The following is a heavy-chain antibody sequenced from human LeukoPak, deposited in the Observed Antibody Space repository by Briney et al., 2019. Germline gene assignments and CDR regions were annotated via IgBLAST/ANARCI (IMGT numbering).Heavy chain of an antibody. V-gene: IGHV4-39*01. CDR2: IYYSGST. J-gene: IGHJ4*02. CDR1: GGSISSSSYY. D-gene: IGHD4-17*01. Sequence: PSETLSLTCTVSGGSISSSSYYWGWIRQPPGKGLEWIGSIYYSGSTYYNPSLKSRVTISVDTSKNQFSLKLSSVTAADTAVYYCARTTVTTGGVDYWGQGTLVTVSS. CDR3: ARTTVTTGGVDY.